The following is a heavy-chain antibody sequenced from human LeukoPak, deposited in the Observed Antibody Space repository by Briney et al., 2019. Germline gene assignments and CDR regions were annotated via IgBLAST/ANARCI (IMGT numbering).Heavy chain of an antibody. CDR3: AREVEMTTVTTGFDY. J-gene: IGHJ4*02. CDR1: GYTFTGYY. V-gene: IGHV1-2*02. D-gene: IGHD4-11*01. Sequence: PGASVKVSCKASGYTFTGYYMHWVRQAPGQGLEWMGWINPNSGGTNYAQKFQGRVTMTRDTSISTAYMELSRLRSDDTAVYYCAREVEMTTVTTGFDYWGQGTLVTVSS. CDR2: INPNSGGT.